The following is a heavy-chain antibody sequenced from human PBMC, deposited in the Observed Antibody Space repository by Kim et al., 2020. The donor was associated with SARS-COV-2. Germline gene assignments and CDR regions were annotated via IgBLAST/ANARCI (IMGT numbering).Heavy chain of an antibody. V-gene: IGHV1-24*01. D-gene: IGHD6-13*01. CDR3: ATGPPIAAAGTGWFDP. Sequence: QTFQGRVTMTEDTSTDTAYMELSSLRSEDTAVYYCATGPPIAAAGTGWFDPWGQGTLVTVSS. J-gene: IGHJ5*02.